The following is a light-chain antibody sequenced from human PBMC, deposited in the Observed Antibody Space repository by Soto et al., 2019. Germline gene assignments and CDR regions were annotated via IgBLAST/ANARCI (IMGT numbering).Light chain of an antibody. CDR3: SSYTSSSTLV. J-gene: IGLJ2*01. Sequence: QSALTQPASVSGSPGQSITISCTGTSSDVGCYNYVSWYQQHPGKAPKFMIYDVSNRPSGVSNRFSGSKSGNTASLTISGLQDEDEADYYCSSYTSSSTLVFGGGTKLTVL. CDR1: SSDVGCYNY. CDR2: DVS. V-gene: IGLV2-14*01.